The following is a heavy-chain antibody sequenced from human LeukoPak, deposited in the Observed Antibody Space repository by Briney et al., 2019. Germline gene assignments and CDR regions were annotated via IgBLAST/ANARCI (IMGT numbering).Heavy chain of an antibody. J-gene: IGHJ3*02. CDR1: GFTFDDYS. V-gene: IGHV3-20*04. CDR3: VRETSKPPPGVFDI. CDR2: TTWNGGRT. Sequence: GGSLRLSCAASGFTFDDYSMGWVRQVPGKGLEWVAGTTWNGGRTGYAESVKGRFTISRDNVENYLFLQMNGLRPEDTAFYFCVRETSKPPPGVFDIWGQGIMVTVSS.